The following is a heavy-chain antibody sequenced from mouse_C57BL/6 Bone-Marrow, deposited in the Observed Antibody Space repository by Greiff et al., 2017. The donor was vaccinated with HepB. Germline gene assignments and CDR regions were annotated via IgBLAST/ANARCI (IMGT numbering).Heavy chain of an antibody. V-gene: IGHV7-1*01. D-gene: IGHD1-1*01. CDR2: SRNKANDYTT. J-gene: IGHJ1*03. Sequence: EVKVVESGGGLVQSGRSLRLSCATSGFTFSDFYMEWVRQAPGKGLEWIAASRNKANDYTTEYSASVKGRFIVSRDTSQSILYLQMNALRAEDTAIYCCARDAYYYYGSSVWYFDVWGTGTTVTVSS. CDR3: ARDAYYYYGSSVWYFDV. CDR1: GFTFSDFY.